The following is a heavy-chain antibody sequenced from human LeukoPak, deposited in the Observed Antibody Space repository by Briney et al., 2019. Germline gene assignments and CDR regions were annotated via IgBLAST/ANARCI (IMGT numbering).Heavy chain of an antibody. V-gene: IGHV3-23*01. Sequence: GGSLRLSCAASGFTFSSYAMSWVRQAPGKGLEWVSAISGSGGSTYYADSVKGRFTISRDNSKNTLYLQMNSLRAEDTAVYYCARGVVVVTALPLAWGQGTLVTVSS. CDR3: ARGVVVVTALPLA. J-gene: IGHJ5*02. CDR1: GFTFSSYA. D-gene: IGHD2-21*02. CDR2: ISGSGGST.